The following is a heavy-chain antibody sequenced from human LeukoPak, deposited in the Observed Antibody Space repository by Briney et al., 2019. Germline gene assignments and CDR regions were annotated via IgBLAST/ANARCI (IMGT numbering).Heavy chain of an antibody. D-gene: IGHD2-2*01. CDR1: GFTFSSYW. V-gene: IGHV3-7*03. CDR2: IKQDGSEK. CDR3: ARGNCSSTSCRSPDYYYYMDV. Sequence: PGGSLRLSCAASGFTFSSYWMSWVRQAPGKGLEWVANIKQDGSEKYYVDSVKGRFTISRDNAKNSLYLQMNSLRAEDTALYYCARGNCSSTSCRSPDYYYYMDVWGKGTTVTVSS. J-gene: IGHJ6*03.